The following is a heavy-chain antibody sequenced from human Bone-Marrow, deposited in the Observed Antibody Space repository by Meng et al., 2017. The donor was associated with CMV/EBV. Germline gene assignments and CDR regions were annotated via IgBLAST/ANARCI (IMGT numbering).Heavy chain of an antibody. Sequence: GESLKISCAASGFTFSNAWMSWVRQAPGKGLEWVGRIKSKTDGGTTDYAAPVKGRFTISRDDSKNTLYLQMNSLKTEDTAVYYCTTAWGYGMDVWGQGTTVTGSS. CDR3: TTAWGYGMDV. J-gene: IGHJ6*01. CDR2: IKSKTDGGTT. V-gene: IGHV3-15*01. D-gene: IGHD3-16*01. CDR1: GFTFSNAW.